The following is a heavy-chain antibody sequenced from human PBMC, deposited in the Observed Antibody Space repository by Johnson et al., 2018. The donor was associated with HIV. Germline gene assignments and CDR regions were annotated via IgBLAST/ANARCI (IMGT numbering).Heavy chain of an antibody. CDR2: INWNGGST. CDR3: ARVGIAAAGRDAFDI. Sequence: VQLVESGGVVVQPGGSLRLSCAASGFTFSNYVMSWVRQAPGKGLEWVSGINWNGGSTGYAASVKGRFTISRDNAKNSLYLQMNSLRAEDTAVYYCARVGIAAAGRDAFDIWGQGTMVTVSS. V-gene: IGHV3-20*04. J-gene: IGHJ3*02. CDR1: GFTFSNYV. D-gene: IGHD6-13*01.